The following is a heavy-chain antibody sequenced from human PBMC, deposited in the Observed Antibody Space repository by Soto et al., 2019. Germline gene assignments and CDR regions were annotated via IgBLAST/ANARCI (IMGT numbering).Heavy chain of an antibody. Sequence: GGSLRLSCAASGFTFSSYAMHWVRQAPGKGLEWVAVISYDGSNKYYADSVKGRFTISRDNSKNTLYLQMNSLRAEDTAVYYCARVSDIVATIWDFDYWGQGTLVTVSS. CDR3: ARVSDIVATIWDFDY. J-gene: IGHJ4*02. D-gene: IGHD5-12*01. CDR2: ISYDGSNK. V-gene: IGHV3-30-3*01. CDR1: GFTFSSYA.